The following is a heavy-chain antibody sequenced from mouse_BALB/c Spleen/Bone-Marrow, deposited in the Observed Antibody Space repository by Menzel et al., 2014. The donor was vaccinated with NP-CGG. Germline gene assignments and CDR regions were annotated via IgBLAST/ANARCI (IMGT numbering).Heavy chain of an antibody. CDR1: GFSLTGFG. CDR3: AREKYGNEYAVDY. Sequence: VQGVESGPGLVAPSQSLSITCTVSGFSLTGFGINWIRQPPGKGLEWLGMIWGDGTTDYNSALKSRLSINKDNSKSQVFLNMNGLQAGDAARYYCAREKYGNEYAVDYWGQRTSVTVS. V-gene: IGHV2-6-7*01. J-gene: IGHJ4*01. D-gene: IGHD2-10*02. CDR2: IWGDGTT.